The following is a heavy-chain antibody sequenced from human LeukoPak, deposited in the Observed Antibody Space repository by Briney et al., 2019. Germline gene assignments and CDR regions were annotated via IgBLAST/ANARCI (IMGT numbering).Heavy chain of an antibody. V-gene: IGHV1-46*01. CDR3: ALYSSTWY. J-gene: IGHJ4*02. Sequence: ASVKVSCKASGYTFTTYYIHWVLQAPGQGLEWMGIINPTGGSTTYAQKFQGRVTMTRDTSTSTVFMELNSLRSEDTAVYYCALYSSTWYWGQGTLVTVSS. D-gene: IGHD6-13*01. CDR1: GYTFTTYY. CDR2: INPTGGST.